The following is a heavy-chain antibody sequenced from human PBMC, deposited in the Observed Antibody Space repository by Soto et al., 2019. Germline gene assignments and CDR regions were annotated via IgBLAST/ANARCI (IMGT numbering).Heavy chain of an antibody. J-gene: IGHJ5*02. Sequence: QITLKESGPTLVKPTQTLTLTCTFSGFSLSTSGVGVGWIRQPPGKALEWLALIYWDDDKRYSPSLKSRLTITKDTSKNQVVLTMTNMDPLDTATYYCAHSWARVTIGGVVSPPRYNWFDPWGQGTLVTVSS. V-gene: IGHV2-5*02. CDR2: IYWDDDK. CDR3: AHSWARVTIGGVVSPPRYNWFDP. D-gene: IGHD3-3*01. CDR1: GFSLSTSGVG.